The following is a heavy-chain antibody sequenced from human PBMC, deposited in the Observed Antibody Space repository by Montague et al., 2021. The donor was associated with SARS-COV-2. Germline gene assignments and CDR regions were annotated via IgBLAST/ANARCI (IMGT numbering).Heavy chain of an antibody. Sequence: SETLSLTCTVSGGSISGYYWSWTRQPPGKGLEWIGYIYHSGNTKYNPSLKSRVSISADTSKNQFSLRLSSVTAADTAVYAGEYRIELWQTNWYFGLWGRGTLVTVSS. V-gene: IGHV4-59*01. D-gene: IGHD5-18*01. CDR1: GGSISGYY. CDR2: IYHSGNT. CDR3: EYRIELWQTNWYFGL. J-gene: IGHJ2*01.